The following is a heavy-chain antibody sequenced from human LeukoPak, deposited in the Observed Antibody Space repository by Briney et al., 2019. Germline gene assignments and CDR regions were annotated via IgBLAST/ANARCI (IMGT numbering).Heavy chain of an antibody. V-gene: IGHV3-21*01. CDR2: ISSGSSYI. CDR1: GFNFSSHS. Sequence: PGGPLRLSCAASGFNFSSHSMNGVREAPGEGREGVSSISSGSSYIFYADSMKGGFTISRDDAKNSLYMQMNSLRAEDTAVYYCARGSDTSGWYFDYWGQGTLVTVSS. CDR3: ARGSDTSGWYFDY. D-gene: IGHD6-19*01. J-gene: IGHJ4*02.